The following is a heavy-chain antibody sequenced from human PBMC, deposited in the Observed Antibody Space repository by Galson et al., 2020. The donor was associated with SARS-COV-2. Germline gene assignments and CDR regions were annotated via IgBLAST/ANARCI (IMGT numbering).Heavy chain of an antibody. CDR3: ARLRYYDVLTGYIVDV. CDR1: RYTFTDYY. D-gene: IGHD3-9*01. Sequence: ASVKVSCKASRYTFTDYYIYLVRQAPGQGLEWIGWINPKSVCTNYAQKLEGRVTMTSDTTITPAYMELSRLGADDTAVYYWARLRYYDVLTGYIVDVWGQGTMVTVSS. V-gene: IGHV1-2*02. J-gene: IGHJ6*02. CDR2: INPKSVCT.